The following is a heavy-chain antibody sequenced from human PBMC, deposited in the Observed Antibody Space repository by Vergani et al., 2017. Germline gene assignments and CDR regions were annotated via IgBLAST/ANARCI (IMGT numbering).Heavy chain of an antibody. CDR1: GGSFSTGGQS. V-gene: IGHV4-61*02. CDR2: IYTSGAT. Sequence: QVQLQESGPGLEKPSQTLSLTCTVSGGSFSTGGQSWTWLRQSAGKGLEWIVRIYTSGATDYNPSLWSRAILSVDASKKQFSLKLTSVTAADPAVYYCARDGGEDDKDALDVWGQGTKVTVTS. D-gene: IGHD2-21*01. CDR3: ARDGGEDDKDALDV. J-gene: IGHJ3*01.